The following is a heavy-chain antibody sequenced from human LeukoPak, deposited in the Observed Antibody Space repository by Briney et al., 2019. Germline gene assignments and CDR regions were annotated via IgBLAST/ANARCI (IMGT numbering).Heavy chain of an antibody. CDR1: GYTFTSYG. Sequence: SVKVSCKASGYTFTSYGISWVRQAPGQGLEWMGGIIPIFGTANYAQKFQGRVTITTDESTSTAYMELSSLRSEDTAVYYCARRYSYGYNGAFDIWGQGTMVTVSS. CDR3: ARRYSYGYNGAFDI. V-gene: IGHV1-69*05. J-gene: IGHJ3*02. D-gene: IGHD5-18*01. CDR2: IIPIFGTA.